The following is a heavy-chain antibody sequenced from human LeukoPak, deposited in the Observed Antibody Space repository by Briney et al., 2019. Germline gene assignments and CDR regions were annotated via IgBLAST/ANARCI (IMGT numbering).Heavy chain of an antibody. CDR3: AKEYSSGWIRVLGH. J-gene: IGHJ4*02. Sequence: PGGSLRLSCAASGFTVSSNYMSWVRQAPGKGLEWVSVIYSCGATYYADSVKGRFTISRDNSKNTLYLQMNSLRAEDTAVYYCAKEYSSGWIRVLGHWGQGTLVTVSS. CDR2: IYSCGAT. D-gene: IGHD6-19*01. CDR1: GFTVSSNY. V-gene: IGHV3-66*01.